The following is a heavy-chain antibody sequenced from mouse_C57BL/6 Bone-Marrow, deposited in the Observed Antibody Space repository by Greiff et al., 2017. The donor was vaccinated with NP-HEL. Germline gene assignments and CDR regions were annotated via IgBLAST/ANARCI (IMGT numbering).Heavy chain of an antibody. CDR2: ISSGSSTI. Sequence: VKLVESGGGLVKPGGSLKLSCAASGFTFSDYGMHWVRQAPEKGLEWVAYISSGSSTIYYADTVKGRFTISRDNAKNTLFLQMTSLRSEDTAMYYCARTYYGSRYYYAMDYWGQGTSVTVSS. CDR1: GFTFSDYG. V-gene: IGHV5-17*01. D-gene: IGHD1-1*01. J-gene: IGHJ4*01. CDR3: ARTYYGSRYYYAMDY.